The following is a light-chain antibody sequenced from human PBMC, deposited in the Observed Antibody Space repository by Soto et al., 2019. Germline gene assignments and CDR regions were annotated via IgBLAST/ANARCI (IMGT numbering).Light chain of an antibody. CDR1: SSDVGGYNL. V-gene: IGLV2-23*02. CDR3: CSYAGSSTV. Sequence: QSVLTQPASVSGSPGQSITISCTGTSSDVGGYNLVSWYQQHPGKAPKLMIHEVSKRPSGVSNRFSGSKSGNTASLTISGLQAEDEADYYCCSYAGSSTVFGTGTKVTVL. CDR2: EVS. J-gene: IGLJ1*01.